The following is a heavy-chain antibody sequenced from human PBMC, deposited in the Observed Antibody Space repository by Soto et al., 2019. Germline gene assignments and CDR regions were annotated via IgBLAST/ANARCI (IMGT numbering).Heavy chain of an antibody. V-gene: IGHV1-69*01. CDR1: GGSFSDYA. J-gene: IGHJ6*02. CDR2: IIPMLGIA. CDR3: ARDGDYYDSSGFQRDYHYYGMDV. Sequence: QVQLVQSGAEVKKPGSSVKVSCQASGGSFSDYAISWVRQAPGPGLEWMGGIIPMLGIADNAQKFQGRVIITADEYTSTVYMELSSLRSEDTAVYYCARDGDYYDSSGFQRDYHYYGMDVWGQGTTVTVAS. D-gene: IGHD3-22*01.